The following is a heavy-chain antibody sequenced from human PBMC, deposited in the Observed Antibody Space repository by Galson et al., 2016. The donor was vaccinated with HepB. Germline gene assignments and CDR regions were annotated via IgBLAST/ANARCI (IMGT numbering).Heavy chain of an antibody. D-gene: IGHD3-10*01. J-gene: IGHJ5*01. CDR1: GFIFSGYA. V-gene: IGHV3-23*01. CDR2: IISRGSGSST. Sequence: SLRLSCAASGFIFSGYAMTWVRQAPGKRLEWVSTIISRGSGSSTYHADSIKGRFTISRDDAKNRLYLQMNSLTTEDTAVYYCAKDSGDWRGYFDSWGQGTLVTVSS. CDR3: AKDSGDWRGYFDS.